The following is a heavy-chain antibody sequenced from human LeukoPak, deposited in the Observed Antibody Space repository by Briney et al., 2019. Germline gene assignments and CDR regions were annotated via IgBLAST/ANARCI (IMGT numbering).Heavy chain of an antibody. CDR2: INWNGGST. Sequence: PGGSLRLSCAASGFTFDDYGMSWVRQAPGRGLEWVSGINWNGGSTGYADSVKGRFTISRDNAKNSLYLQMNSLRAEDTALYYCARGTDSSGYYFITYWGQGTLVTVPS. J-gene: IGHJ4*02. CDR1: GFTFDDYG. V-gene: IGHV3-20*04. D-gene: IGHD3-22*01. CDR3: ARGTDSSGYYFITY.